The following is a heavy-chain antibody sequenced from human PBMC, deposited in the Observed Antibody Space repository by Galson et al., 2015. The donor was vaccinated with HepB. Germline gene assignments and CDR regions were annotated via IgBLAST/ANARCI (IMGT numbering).Heavy chain of an antibody. CDR2: ISSSSSTI. CDR1: GFTFSSYS. J-gene: IGHJ6*02. V-gene: IGHV3-48*01. D-gene: IGHD3-3*01. Sequence: SLRLSCAASGFTFSSYSMNWVRQAPGKGLEWVSYISSSSSTIYYADSVKGRFTISRDNAKNSLYLQMNSLRAEDTAVYYCARDKIGGYYSPYYYGMDVWGQGTTVTVSS. CDR3: ARDKIGGYYSPYYYGMDV.